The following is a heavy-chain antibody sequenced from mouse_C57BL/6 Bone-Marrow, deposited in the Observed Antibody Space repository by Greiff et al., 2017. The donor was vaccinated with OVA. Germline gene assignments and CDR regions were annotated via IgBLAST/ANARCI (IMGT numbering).Heavy chain of an antibody. CDR3: ARFTTVVKDLYWYFDV. CDR1: GYSITSGYY. V-gene: IGHV3-6*01. CDR2: ISYDGSN. Sequence: EVKLLESGPGLVKPSQSLSLTCSVTGYSITSGYYWNWIRQFPGNKLEWMGYISYDGSNNYNPSLKNRIPITRDTSKNQFFLKLNSVTTEDTATYYCARFTTVVKDLYWYFDVWGTGTTVTVSS. J-gene: IGHJ1*03. D-gene: IGHD1-1*01.